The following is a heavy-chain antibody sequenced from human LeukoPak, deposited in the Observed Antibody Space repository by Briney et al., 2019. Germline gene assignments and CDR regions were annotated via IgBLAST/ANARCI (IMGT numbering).Heavy chain of an antibody. Sequence: PSQTLSLTCTVSGGSISSGGYYWSWIRQPPGKGLEWIGYIYHSGSTYYNPSLKSRVTISVDRSKNQFSLKLNSVTAADTAVYYCAREVEQLVAALDYWGQGTLVTVSS. V-gene: IGHV4-30-2*01. D-gene: IGHD6-6*01. CDR2: IYHSGST. J-gene: IGHJ4*02. CDR1: GGSISSGGYY. CDR3: AREVEQLVAALDY.